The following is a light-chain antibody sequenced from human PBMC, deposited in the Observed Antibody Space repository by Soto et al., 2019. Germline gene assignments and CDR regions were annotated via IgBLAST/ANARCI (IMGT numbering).Light chain of an antibody. V-gene: IGLV1-40*01. CDR1: SANIGAGYD. Sequence: QSALAQPPSVSVAPGQRVTISCTGSSANIGAGYDVHWYQQLPGNTPNLFIYANSNRPSGVTDRFSGSKSGTSASLAITGLQAGHEADYYCQSYNSSMSGYVFGTGTKVTVL. CDR2: ANS. CDR3: QSYNSSMSGYV. J-gene: IGLJ1*01.